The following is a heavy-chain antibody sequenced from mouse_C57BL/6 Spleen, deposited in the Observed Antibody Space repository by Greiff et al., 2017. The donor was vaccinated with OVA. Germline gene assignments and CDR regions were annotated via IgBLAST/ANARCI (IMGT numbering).Heavy chain of an antibody. V-gene: IGHV1-50*01. Sequence: QVQLKQPGAELVKPGASVKLSCKASGYTFTSYWMQWVKQRPGQGLEWIGEIDPSDSYTNYNQKFKGKATLTVETSSSTAYMQLSSLTSEDSAVYYCAGYYSWFAYWGQGTLVTVSA. J-gene: IGHJ3*01. CDR2: IDPSDSYT. CDR3: AGYYSWFAY. CDR1: GYTFTSYW. D-gene: IGHD2-3*01.